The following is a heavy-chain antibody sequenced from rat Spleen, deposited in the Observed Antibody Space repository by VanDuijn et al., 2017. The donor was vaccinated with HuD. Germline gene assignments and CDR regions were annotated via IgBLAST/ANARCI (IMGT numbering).Heavy chain of an antibody. J-gene: IGHJ2*01. V-gene: IGHV5-46*01. Sequence: EVQLVESGGGLVQPGRSMKLSCAASGFVFSFFPMAWVRQAPTKGLEWVATISYDGSSRYYRDSVKGRFTISRANTKSPLYLQMDSLRSEDTATYYCARRHYGYTDYFDYWGQGVMVTVSS. CDR2: ISYDGSSR. D-gene: IGHD1-11*01. CDR1: GFVFSFFP. CDR3: ARRHYGYTDYFDY.